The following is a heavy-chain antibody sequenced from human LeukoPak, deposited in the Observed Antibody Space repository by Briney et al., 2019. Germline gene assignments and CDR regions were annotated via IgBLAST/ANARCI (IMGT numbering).Heavy chain of an antibody. CDR1: GYTFTSYG. Sequence: ASVKVSCKASGYTFTSYGIRWVRQAPGQGLEWMGWISAYKCNTNYAQKLQGRVTMTTDTSPSTAYMELRSLRSDDTAVYYCARFVGGVMLRYYFDYWGQGTLVTVSS. CDR2: ISAYKCNT. CDR3: ARFVGGVMLRYYFDY. J-gene: IGHJ4*02. D-gene: IGHD2-8*02. V-gene: IGHV1-18*01.